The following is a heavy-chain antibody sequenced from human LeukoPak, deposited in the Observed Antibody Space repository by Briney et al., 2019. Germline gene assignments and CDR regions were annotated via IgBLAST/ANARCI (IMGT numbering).Heavy chain of an antibody. CDR3: ARVVWGSYRYAN. V-gene: IGHV4-59*01. Sequence: SETLSLTCTVSGGSISSYYWSWIRQPPGKGLEWIGYIYYSGSTKYNPSLKSRVTISVDTSKNQFSLKLSSVTAADTAVYYCARVVWGSYRYANWGQGTLVTVSS. CDR1: GGSISSYY. D-gene: IGHD3-16*02. CDR2: IYYSGST. J-gene: IGHJ4*02.